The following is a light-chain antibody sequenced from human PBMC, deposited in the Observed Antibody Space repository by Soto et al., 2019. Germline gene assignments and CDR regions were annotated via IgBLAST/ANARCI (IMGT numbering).Light chain of an antibody. CDR1: STDVGGFKY. J-gene: IGLJ1*01. V-gene: IGLV2-14*01. CDR3: SSYTSITVPYL. CDR2: EVT. Sequence: QSVLTRPASVSGSPGQSITISCTGTSTDVGGFKYVSWYQQHPGKVPKLLIFEVTNRPSGVSNRFSGSKSGNTASLTISGLQAEDEADYYCSSYTSITVPYLFGTGTKVTVL.